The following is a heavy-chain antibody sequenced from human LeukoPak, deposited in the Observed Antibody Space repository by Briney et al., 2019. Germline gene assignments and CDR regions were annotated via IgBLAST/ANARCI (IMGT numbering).Heavy chain of an antibody. J-gene: IGHJ4*02. D-gene: IGHD4-23*01. CDR1: GYTFTGYY. CDR2: IIPILGIA. Sequence: SVKVSCKASGYTFTGYYMHWVRQAPGQGLEWMGRIIPILGIANYAQKFQGRVTITADKSTSTAYMELSSLRSEDTAVYYCARENGGNLIFDYWGQGTLVTVSS. V-gene: IGHV1-69*04. CDR3: ARENGGNLIFDY.